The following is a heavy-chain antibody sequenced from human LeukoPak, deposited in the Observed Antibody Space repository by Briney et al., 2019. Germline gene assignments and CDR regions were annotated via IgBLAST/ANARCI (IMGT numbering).Heavy chain of an antibody. CDR3: ARDYGGNSGWFDP. V-gene: IGHV1-8*01. Sequence: GASVKVSCKASGYTISSYDLNWVRQATGQGPEWMGWMNPNSGNTGYAQKFQGRVTMTRDTSISTAYMELSSLRSEDTAVYYCARDYGGNSGWFDPWGQGTLVTVSS. CDR1: GYTISSYD. D-gene: IGHD4-23*01. CDR2: MNPNSGNT. J-gene: IGHJ5*02.